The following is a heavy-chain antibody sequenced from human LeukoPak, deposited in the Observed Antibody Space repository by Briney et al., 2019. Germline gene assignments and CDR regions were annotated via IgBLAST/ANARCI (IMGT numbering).Heavy chain of an antibody. CDR2: IKPDGGEK. CDR3: AREGSGHYFYFFDY. Sequence: GGSLRLSCAASGFTFSTYWMGWVRQTPGKGLEWVANIKPDGGEKYCVDSVKGRFTISRDNAKNSLYLQMNSLRAEDTAFYYCAREGSGHYFYFFDYWGQGALVTVSS. CDR1: GFTFSTYW. V-gene: IGHV3-7*01. D-gene: IGHD4-17*01. J-gene: IGHJ4*02.